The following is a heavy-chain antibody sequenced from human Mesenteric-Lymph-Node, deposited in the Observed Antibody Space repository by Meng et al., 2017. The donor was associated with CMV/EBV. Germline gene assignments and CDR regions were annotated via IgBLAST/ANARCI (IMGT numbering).Heavy chain of an antibody. Sequence: ASVKVSCQASVYTFTDSFIHWVRQAPGQGLEWMGWINPKSGGTYYAQNFQGRVTVTRDTSISTAYMELNRLTSDDTAVYYCATERGRELYYDSSGYLAVWGQGTLVTVSS. V-gene: IGHV1-2*02. D-gene: IGHD3-22*01. J-gene: IGHJ4*02. CDR2: INPKSGGT. CDR1: VYTFTDSF. CDR3: ATERGRELYYDSSGYLAV.